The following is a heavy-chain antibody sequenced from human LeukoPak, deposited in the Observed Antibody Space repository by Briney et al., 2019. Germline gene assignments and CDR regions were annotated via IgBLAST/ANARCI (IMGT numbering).Heavy chain of an antibody. CDR3: ARTWIQLWPHGFDAFDI. Sequence: SETLSLTCTVSGYSISSGYYWGWIRQPPGKGLEWIGSIYHSGSTYYNPSLKSRVTISVDTSKNQFSLKLSSVTAADTAVYYCARTWIQLWPHGFDAFDIWGQGTMVTVSS. D-gene: IGHD5-18*01. J-gene: IGHJ3*02. CDR1: GYSISSGYY. CDR2: IYHSGST. V-gene: IGHV4-38-2*02.